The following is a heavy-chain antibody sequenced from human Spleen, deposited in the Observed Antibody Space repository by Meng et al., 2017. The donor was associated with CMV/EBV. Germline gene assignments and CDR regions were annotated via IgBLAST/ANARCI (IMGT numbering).Heavy chain of an antibody. D-gene: IGHD1-26*01. Sequence: GGSLRLSCAASGLTVSSNYMTWIRQAPGKGLEWVSLIYSGGDTFYADSVKGRFTISRDDAKDSLYLQMNSLGAEDTAVYYCVRSYTPSVGYYFDYWGLGTLVTVSS. V-gene: IGHV3-66*01. J-gene: IGHJ4*02. CDR3: VRSYTPSVGYYFDY. CDR2: IYSGGDT. CDR1: GLTVSSNY.